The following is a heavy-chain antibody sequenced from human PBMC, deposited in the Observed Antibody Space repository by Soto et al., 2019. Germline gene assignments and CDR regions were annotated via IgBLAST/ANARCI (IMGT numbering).Heavy chain of an antibody. CDR3: ARDLQIFSTAGRLGP. V-gene: IGHV4-59*01. Sequence: SETLSLTXTVSGFSISRYYWTWIRQPPGKGLEWIGNIHYTGRTNYNPSLKSRVTILLGTSTSQFSLKVSSVTAADTAVYYCARDLQIFSTAGRLGPWGRGTLVTVSS. J-gene: IGHJ5*02. CDR2: IHYTGRT. D-gene: IGHD4-4*01. CDR1: GFSISRYY.